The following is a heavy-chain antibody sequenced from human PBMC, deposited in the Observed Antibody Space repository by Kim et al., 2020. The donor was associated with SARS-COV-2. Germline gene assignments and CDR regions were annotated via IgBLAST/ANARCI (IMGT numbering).Heavy chain of an antibody. V-gene: IGHV3-7*03. CDR1: GFVFSSHW. J-gene: IGHJ4*02. Sequence: GGSLRLSCAASGFVFSSHWMSWVRQAPGKGLEWVATINQEGSEKYYVDSVKGRFTISRDNAKNLLYLQLNSLRDEDTAVYYCARDGVAPGLYFDYWGQGTLVPVSS. CDR3: ARDGVAPGLYFDY. CDR2: INQEGSEK. D-gene: IGHD3-10*01.